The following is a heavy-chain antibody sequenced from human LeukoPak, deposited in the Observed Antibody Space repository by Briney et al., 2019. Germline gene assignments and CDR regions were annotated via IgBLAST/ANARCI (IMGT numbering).Heavy chain of an antibody. V-gene: IGHV3-7*01. D-gene: IGHD2-15*01. Sequence: PGGSLRLSCAASGFSFRNYWMGCVRQAPGKGLEWVANTKPDGSAEYYADSVRGRFSTSRDNANNLLYMQMTSLRAEDTAVYYCARDGGLHTNFDYWGQGTLVTVSS. CDR1: GFSFRNYW. CDR2: TKPDGSAE. CDR3: ARDGGLHTNFDY. J-gene: IGHJ4*02.